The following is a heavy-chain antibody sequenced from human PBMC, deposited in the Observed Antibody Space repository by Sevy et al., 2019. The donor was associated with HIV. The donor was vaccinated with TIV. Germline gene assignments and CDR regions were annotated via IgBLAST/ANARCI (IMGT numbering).Heavy chain of an antibody. CDR2: INLDGSET. Sequence: GGSLRLSCAASGFTFSSYWMSWVRQAPGKGLEWLATINLDGSETFYVDSVKGRFTISRHNPRKSVYLQMTSLSAEDTAVYYCARGENDDEFFQYWGQGTLVTVSS. CDR3: ARGENDDEFFQY. V-gene: IGHV3-7*04. J-gene: IGHJ1*01. D-gene: IGHD3-16*01. CDR1: GFTFSSYW.